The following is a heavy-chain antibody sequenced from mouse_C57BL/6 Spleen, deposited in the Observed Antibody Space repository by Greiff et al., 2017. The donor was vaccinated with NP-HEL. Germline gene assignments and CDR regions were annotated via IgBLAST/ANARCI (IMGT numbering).Heavy chain of an antibody. CDR2: IYPRSGNT. CDR1: GYTFTSYG. V-gene: IGHV1-81*01. Sequence: QVQLQQSGAELARPGASVKLSCKASGYTFTSYGISWVKQRTGQGLEWIGEIYPRSGNTYYNEKFKGKATLTADKSSSTAYMELRSLTSEDSAVYFCARRKGITNGFDVWGTGTTVTVSS. J-gene: IGHJ1*03. CDR3: ARRKGITNGFDV. D-gene: IGHD1-1*01.